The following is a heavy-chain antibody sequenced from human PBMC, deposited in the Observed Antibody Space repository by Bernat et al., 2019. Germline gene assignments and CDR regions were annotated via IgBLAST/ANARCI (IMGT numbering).Heavy chain of an antibody. CDR2: IHSTRRS. CDR3: ARHAGIALAYHLDN. J-gene: IGHJ4*02. D-gene: IGHD6-13*01. CDR1: GDSIRSGAYY. V-gene: IGHV4-39*01. Sequence: QLQLQESGPGLVEPSETLSLTCTLSGDSIRSGAYYWGWIRQPPGKGPEWIGSIHSTRRSYYNPSLKSRVTISADTSKNQFSLHVNSVTATDTAIYYCARHAGIALAYHLDNWGQGTLVTVSS.